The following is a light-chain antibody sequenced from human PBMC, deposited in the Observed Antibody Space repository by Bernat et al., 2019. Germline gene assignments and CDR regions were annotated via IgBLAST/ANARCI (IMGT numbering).Light chain of an antibody. J-gene: IGKJ2*01. CDR3: QQYNNWPYT. CDR2: GAS. CDR1: QGVSSN. Sequence: EIVMTQSPATLSVSPGERATLSCTASQGVSSNLAWYQQKPGQTPRLLIFGASTRATGIPARISGSGSGTEFTLTISSLQSEDFAVYYCQQYNNWPYTFGQGTKLEIE. V-gene: IGKV3-15*01.